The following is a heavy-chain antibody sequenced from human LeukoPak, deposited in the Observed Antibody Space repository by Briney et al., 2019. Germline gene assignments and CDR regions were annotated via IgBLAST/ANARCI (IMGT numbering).Heavy chain of an antibody. J-gene: IGHJ6*02. CDR3: VSEGYNYYGMDV. Sequence: PGGSLRLSCAASGFTFSSYWMSWVRLAPGKGLEWVANIKEDGSERNYVDSVKGRFTISRDNAKNSLYLQMNSLRVADTAVYYCVSEGYNYYGMDVWGQGTTATVSS. CDR2: IKEDGSER. CDR1: GFTFSSYW. V-gene: IGHV3-7*01.